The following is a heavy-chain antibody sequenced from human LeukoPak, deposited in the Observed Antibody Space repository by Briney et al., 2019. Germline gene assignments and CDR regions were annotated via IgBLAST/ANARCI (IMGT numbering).Heavy chain of an antibody. CDR2: ISSSSSYI. Sequence: GGSLRLSCAASGFTFSSYSMNWVRQAPGKGLEWVSSISSSSSYIYYADSVKGRFTISRDNARNSLYLQMNSLRAEDTAVYYCARAGYYYDSSGYYVFDYWGQGTLVTVSS. D-gene: IGHD3-22*01. J-gene: IGHJ4*02. CDR1: GFTFSSYS. V-gene: IGHV3-21*01. CDR3: ARAGYYYDSSGYYVFDY.